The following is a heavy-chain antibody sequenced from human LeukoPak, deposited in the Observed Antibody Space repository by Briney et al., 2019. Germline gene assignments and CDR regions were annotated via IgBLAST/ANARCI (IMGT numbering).Heavy chain of an antibody. J-gene: IGHJ4*02. V-gene: IGHV4-31*03. CDR3: ARRPVVTPVYFDY. Sequence: SQTLSLTCTVSGGSINSGDYYWSWIRQHPGEGLEWIGYIYYSGSTYYNPSLKSRVTISVDTSKNRFSLKLNSVTAADTAVYYCARRPVVTPVYFDYWGQGALVTVSS. CDR2: IYYSGST. D-gene: IGHD4-23*01. CDR1: GGSINSGDYY.